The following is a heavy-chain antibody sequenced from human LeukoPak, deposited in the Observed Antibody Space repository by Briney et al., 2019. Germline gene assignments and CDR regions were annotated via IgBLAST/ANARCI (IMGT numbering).Heavy chain of an antibody. V-gene: IGHV1-2*02. CDR3: ANLRGPSMVLLV. J-gene: IGHJ4*02. CDR1: GYTFTGYY. Sequence: ASVKVSCKASGYTFTGYYMHWVRQAPGQGLEWMGWINPNSGGTNYAQKFQGRVTMTRDTSISTAYMELSRLRSEDTAVYYCANLRGPSMVLLVWGQGTLVTVSS. D-gene: IGHD3-10*01. CDR2: INPNSGGT.